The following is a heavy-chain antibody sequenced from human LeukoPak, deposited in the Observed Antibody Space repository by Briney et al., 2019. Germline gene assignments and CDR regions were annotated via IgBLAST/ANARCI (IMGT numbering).Heavy chain of an antibody. CDR2: TYYRSKWYN. D-gene: IGHD5-18*01. CDR1: GDSVSSNSAA. J-gene: IGHJ6*02. V-gene: IGHV6-1*01. Sequence: SQTLSLTCAISGDSVSSNSAAWNWIRQSPSRGLEWLGRTYYRSKWYNDYAVSVKSRITINPDTSKNQFSLQLNSVTPEDTAVYYCARGNLLDTAMDPNKYYYYYGMDVWGQGTTVTVSS. CDR3: ARGNLLDTAMDPNKYYYYYGMDV.